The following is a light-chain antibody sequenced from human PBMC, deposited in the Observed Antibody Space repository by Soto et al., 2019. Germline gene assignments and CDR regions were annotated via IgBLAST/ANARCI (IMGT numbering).Light chain of an antibody. V-gene: IGLV2-8*01. CDR2: EVS. J-gene: IGLJ1*01. CDR3: SSYAGSNNLRV. CDR1: SSDVGGYNY. Sequence: QSALTQPPSASGSPGQSVTISCTGTSSDVGGYNYVSWYQQHPGKAPKLLIYEVSKRPSGVPERFSGSKSGNTASLTVSGLQAEDEADYYCSSYAGSNNLRVFGTGTKLTVL.